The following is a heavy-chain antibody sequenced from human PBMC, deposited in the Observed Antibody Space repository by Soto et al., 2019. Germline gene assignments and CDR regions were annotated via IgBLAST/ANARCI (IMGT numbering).Heavy chain of an antibody. CDR3: AKDKERGVRKDYSGMDV. CDR1: GFTFDNYA. D-gene: IGHD3-16*01. V-gene: IGHV3-9*01. J-gene: IGHJ6*02. Sequence: EVQLVESGGDLVQPGGSLRLSCATSGFTFDNYAMRWVRQAPGKGLEWVSGVSWNSGTIDYADSVKGRFTVSRDNAKNPLYLQMNRPSPEDTALYYCAKDKERGVRKDYSGMDVWGQATTVTVSS. CDR2: VSWNSGTI.